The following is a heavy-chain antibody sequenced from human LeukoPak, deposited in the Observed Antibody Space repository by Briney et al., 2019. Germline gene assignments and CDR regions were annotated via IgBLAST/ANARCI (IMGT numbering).Heavy chain of an antibody. Sequence: PGGSLRLSCAASGFTFSSYWMSWVRQAPGKGLEWVANIKQDGSEKYYVDSVKGRFTISRDNAKNSLYLQMNSLRAEDTAVYYCARKATVVTLLSYYYYYYMDVWGKGTTVTVSS. D-gene: IGHD4-23*01. CDR3: ARKATVVTLLSYYYYYYMDV. V-gene: IGHV3-7*01. J-gene: IGHJ6*03. CDR1: GFTFSSYW. CDR2: IKQDGSEK.